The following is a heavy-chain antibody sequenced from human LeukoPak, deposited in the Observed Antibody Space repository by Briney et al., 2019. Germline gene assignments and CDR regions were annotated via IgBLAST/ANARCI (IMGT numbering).Heavy chain of an antibody. CDR2: IYYSGST. J-gene: IGHJ4*02. Sequence: SETQSLTCTVSGGSISSAGHYWNWIRQHPGKGLEWIGYIYYSGSTYYNPSLKSRVTISVDTSKNQFSLKLSSATAADTAVYYCARVSGGGNYFDYWGQGTLVTVSS. V-gene: IGHV4-31*03. D-gene: IGHD2-15*01. CDR3: ARVSGGGNYFDY. CDR1: GGSISSAGHY.